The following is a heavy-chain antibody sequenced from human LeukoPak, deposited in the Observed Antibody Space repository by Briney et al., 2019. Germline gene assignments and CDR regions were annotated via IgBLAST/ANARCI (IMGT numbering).Heavy chain of an antibody. D-gene: IGHD3-22*01. J-gene: IGHJ4*02. V-gene: IGHV3-9*01. CDR1: GFTFDDYA. CDR2: IIWNSGSI. Sequence: PGRCLRLSCAASGFTFDDYAMHWVRPAPGKGLEWVSGIIWNSGSIGYADSVQGRFTISRDNARNSLYLQMNSLRAEDTALYYCAKDIMGDYYDSSGYYPRAGYFDYWGQGTLVTVSS. CDR3: AKDIMGDYYDSSGYYPRAGYFDY.